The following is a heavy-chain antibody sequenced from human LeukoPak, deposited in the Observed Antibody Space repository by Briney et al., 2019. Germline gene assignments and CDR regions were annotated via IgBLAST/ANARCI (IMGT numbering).Heavy chain of an antibody. CDR2: IYYSGST. CDR1: GGSFSGYY. J-gene: IGHJ6*03. Sequence: PSETLSLTCAVYGGSFSGYYWGWIRQPPGKGLEWIGSIYYSGSTFYNPSLKSRVTISVDTSKNQFSLKLSSVTAADTAVYYCARETSQKGAHYMDVWGKGTTVTISS. D-gene: IGHD3-16*01. CDR3: ARETSQKGAHYMDV. V-gene: IGHV4-34*01.